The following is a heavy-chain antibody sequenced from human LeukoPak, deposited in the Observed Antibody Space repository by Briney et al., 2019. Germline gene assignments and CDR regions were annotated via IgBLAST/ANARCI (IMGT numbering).Heavy chain of an antibody. CDR2: INAYNGNT. J-gene: IGHJ3*02. V-gene: IGHV1-18*04. CDR1: GYTFTGYY. Sequence: ASVKVSCKASGYTFTGYYMHWVRQAPGQGLEWMGWINAYNGNTYYAQKLQGRVTMTTDTSTSTAYMELRSLRSDDTAVYYCARGGSYLSAFDIWGQGTMVTVSS. CDR3: ARGGSYLSAFDI. D-gene: IGHD1-26*01.